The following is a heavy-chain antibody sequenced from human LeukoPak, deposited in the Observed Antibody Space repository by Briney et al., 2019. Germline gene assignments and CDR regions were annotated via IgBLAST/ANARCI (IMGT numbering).Heavy chain of an antibody. CDR2: IHTGGST. D-gene: IGHD4-17*01. J-gene: IGHJ4*02. CDR1: GFTVSSNY. V-gene: IGHV3-66*01. Sequence: GGSLRLSCAVSGFTVSSNYMSWVRQAPGKGLEWVSVIHTGGSTYYADSVKGRFTISRDNSKNTVYLQMNSLRAEDTAVYYCVGATGFGYWGQGTLVTVSS. CDR3: VGATGFGY.